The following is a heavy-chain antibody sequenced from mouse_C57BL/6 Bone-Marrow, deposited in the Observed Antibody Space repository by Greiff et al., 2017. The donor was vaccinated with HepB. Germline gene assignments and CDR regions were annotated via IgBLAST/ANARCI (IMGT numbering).Heavy chain of an antibody. CDR3: AKGGPRGYFDV. J-gene: IGHJ1*03. CDR1: GFTFSDYY. Sequence: EVMLVESEGGLVQPGSSMKLSCTASGFTFSDYYMAWVRQVPEKGLEWVANINYDGSSTYYLDSLKSRFIIARDNAKNILYLQMSSLKSEDTATDDCAKGGPRGYFDVWGTGTTVTVSA. CDR2: INYDGSST. V-gene: IGHV5-16*01.